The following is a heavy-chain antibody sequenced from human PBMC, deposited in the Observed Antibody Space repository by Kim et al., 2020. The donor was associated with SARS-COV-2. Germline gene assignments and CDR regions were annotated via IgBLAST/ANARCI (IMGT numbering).Heavy chain of an antibody. CDR2: ISYDGSNK. D-gene: IGHD2-21*02. V-gene: IGHV3-30-3*01. Sequence: GGSLRLSCAASGFTFSSYAMHWVRQAPGKGLEWVAVISYDGSNKYYADSVKGRFTISRDNSKNTLYLQMNSLRAEDTAVYYCARDFTFAVTAGYYGMDVWGQGTTVTVSS. CDR1: GFTFSSYA. CDR3: ARDFTFAVTAGYYGMDV. J-gene: IGHJ6*02.